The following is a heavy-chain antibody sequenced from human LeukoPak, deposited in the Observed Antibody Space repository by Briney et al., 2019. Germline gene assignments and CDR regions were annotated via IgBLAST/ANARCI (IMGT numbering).Heavy chain of an antibody. D-gene: IGHD4-17*01. CDR3: ARCNDYGDPFDH. J-gene: IGHJ4*02. V-gene: IGHV1-18*04. CDR1: GYTFTSYG. CDR2: ISAYNGNT. Sequence: RASVKVSCKASGYTFTSYGISWVRQAPGQGLEWMGWISAYNGNTNYAQKLQGRVTMTTDTSTSTAYMELRSLRSDDTAVYNCARCNDYGDPFDHWGQGTLVTVSS.